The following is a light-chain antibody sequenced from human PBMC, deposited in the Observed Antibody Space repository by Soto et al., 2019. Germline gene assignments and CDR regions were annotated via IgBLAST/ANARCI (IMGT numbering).Light chain of an antibody. V-gene: IGKV3-20*01. CDR3: QQTFHSPRT. Sequence: EIVLTQSPGTLSLSPGETASLSCTASQSVISNFLAWCQQQRGQPPRLLIYDASKRATGIPARFSGSGSGTAFTLTISRVEPEDSAVYYCQQTFHSPRTFGQGTRLEIK. CDR2: DAS. CDR1: QSVISNF. J-gene: IGKJ2*01.